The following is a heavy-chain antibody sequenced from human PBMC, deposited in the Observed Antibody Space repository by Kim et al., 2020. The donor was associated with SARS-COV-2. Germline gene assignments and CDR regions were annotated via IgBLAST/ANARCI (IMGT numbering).Heavy chain of an antibody. CDR2: IWYDGSNK. J-gene: IGHJ4*02. D-gene: IGHD3-22*01. Sequence: GGSLRLSCAASGFTFSSYGMHWVRQAPGKGLEWVAVIWYDGSNKYYADSVKGRFTISRDNSKNTLYLQMNSLRAEDTAVYYCARDEYYYDSSGSLFDYWGQGTLVTVSS. CDR1: GFTFSSYG. CDR3: ARDEYYYDSSGSLFDY. V-gene: IGHV3-33*01.